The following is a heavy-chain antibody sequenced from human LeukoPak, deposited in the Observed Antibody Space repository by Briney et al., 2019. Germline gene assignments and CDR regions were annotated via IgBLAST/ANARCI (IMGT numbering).Heavy chain of an antibody. D-gene: IGHD2-2*01. J-gene: IGHJ5*02. CDR3: AKGWSQLLISWFDP. CDR1: GFTFSSYA. Sequence: GGSLRLSCAASGFTFSSYAMSWVRQAPGKGLEWVAAISGSGGSTYYADSVKGRFTISRDNSKNTLYLQMNSLRAEDTAVYYCAKGWSQLLISWFDPWGQGTLVTVSS. CDR2: ISGSGGST. V-gene: IGHV3-23*01.